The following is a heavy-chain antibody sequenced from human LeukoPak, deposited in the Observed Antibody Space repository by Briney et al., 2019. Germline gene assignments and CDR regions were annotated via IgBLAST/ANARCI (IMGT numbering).Heavy chain of an antibody. J-gene: IGHJ6*02. V-gene: IGHV4-31*03. Sequence: SETLSLTCTVSGGSISSGGYYWSWIRQHPGKGLEWIGYIYYSGSTYYNPSLKSRVTISVDTSTNQFSLKLSSVTAADTAVYYCARGNDFRSGYSYYYYYYGMDVWGQGTTVTVSS. CDR3: ARGNDFRSGYSYYYYYYGMDV. CDR1: GGSISSGGYY. D-gene: IGHD3-3*01. CDR2: IYYSGST.